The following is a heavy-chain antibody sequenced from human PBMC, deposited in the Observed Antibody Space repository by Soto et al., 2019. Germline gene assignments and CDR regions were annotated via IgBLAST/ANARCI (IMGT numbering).Heavy chain of an antibody. J-gene: IGHJ6*02. CDR3: TTDLLRYYVMAV. Sequence: VPLVESGGGLIKPGGSLRLSCAASAFSLSNVWMNWVRQAPGKGLEWVGRIKSKTDGGTTDVAAPVKGRFTISRDDSKNTLYLQMSSLKTEDTAVYYCTTDLLRYYVMAVWGQGTTVTVSS. CDR2: IKSKTDGGTT. D-gene: IGHD2-15*01. V-gene: IGHV3-15*07. CDR1: AFSLSNVW.